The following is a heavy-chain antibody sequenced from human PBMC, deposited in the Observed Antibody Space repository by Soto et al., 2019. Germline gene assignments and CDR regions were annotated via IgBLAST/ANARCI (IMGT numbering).Heavy chain of an antibody. J-gene: IGHJ6*02. CDR2: IYTSGST. D-gene: IGHD6-13*01. CDR1: GGSISSYY. Sequence: SETLSLTCTVPGGSISSYYWSWIRQPAGKGLEWIGRIYTSGSTNYNPSLKSRVTMSVDTSKNQFSLKLSSVTAADTAVYYCARGIGYSSSWYAIDYYGMDVWGQGTTVTVSS. V-gene: IGHV4-4*07. CDR3: ARGIGYSSSWYAIDYYGMDV.